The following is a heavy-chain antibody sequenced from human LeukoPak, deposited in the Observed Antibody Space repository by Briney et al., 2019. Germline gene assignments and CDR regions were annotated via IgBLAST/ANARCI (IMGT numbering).Heavy chain of an antibody. D-gene: IGHD1-26*01. CDR1: GYTFTSYY. V-gene: IGHV1-46*01. CDR3: ARLYSGSKSFDY. Sequence: ASVKVSCKASGYTFTSYYMHWVRQAPGQGLEWMGIINPSGGSTSYAQKFQGRVTMTRDTSTSTVYMELSRLRSDDTAVYYCARLYSGSKSFDYWGQGTLVTVSS. CDR2: INPSGGST. J-gene: IGHJ4*02.